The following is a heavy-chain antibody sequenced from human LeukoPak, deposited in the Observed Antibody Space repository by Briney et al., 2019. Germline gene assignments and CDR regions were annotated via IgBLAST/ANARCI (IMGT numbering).Heavy chain of an antibody. Sequence: ASVKVSCKASGGTFSSYAISWVRQAPGQGLEWMGGIIPIFGTANYAQKFQGRVTITTDESTSTAYMELSSLRSDDTAVYYCARDARFVVVPAATRSPYYMDVWGKGTTVTVSS. J-gene: IGHJ6*03. CDR2: IIPIFGTA. CDR1: GGTFSSYA. CDR3: ARDARFVVVPAATRSPYYMDV. V-gene: IGHV1-69*05. D-gene: IGHD2-2*01.